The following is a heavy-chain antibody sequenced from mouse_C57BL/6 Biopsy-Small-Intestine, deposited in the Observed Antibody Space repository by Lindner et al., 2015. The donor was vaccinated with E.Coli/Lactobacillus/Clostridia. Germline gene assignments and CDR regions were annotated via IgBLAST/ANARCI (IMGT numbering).Heavy chain of an antibody. CDR1: GYALRSYW. J-gene: IGHJ4*01. CDR2: IYPGDGDT. D-gene: IGHD1-1*01. Sequence: VQLQESGAELVKPGASVKISCNASGYALRSYWMNWVKQRPGEDLEWIGQIYPGDGDTNYNGKFKGKATLTADKSSSTAYMQLSSLTTEDSAVYFCSSGSFYYGNPYAMDYWGQGTSVIVSS. CDR3: SSGSFYYGNPYAMDY. V-gene: IGHV1-80*01.